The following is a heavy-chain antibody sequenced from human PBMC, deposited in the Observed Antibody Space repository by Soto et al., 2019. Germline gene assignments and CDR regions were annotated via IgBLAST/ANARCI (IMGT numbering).Heavy chain of an antibody. V-gene: IGHV1-58*01. Sequence: SVKVSCKASGFTFSSSAVQWVRQARGQRLEWIGWIVVGSGNTYYAQRFQERVTITRDMSTSTAYMELSSLTSEDTAVYYCAATYYYDRSGYYSLDYWCQGTLVTVSS. D-gene: IGHD3-22*01. CDR1: GFTFSSSA. J-gene: IGHJ4*02. CDR2: IVVGSGNT. CDR3: AATYYYDRSGYYSLDY.